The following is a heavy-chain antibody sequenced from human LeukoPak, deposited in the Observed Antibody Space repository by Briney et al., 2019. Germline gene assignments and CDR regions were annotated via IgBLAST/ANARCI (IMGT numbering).Heavy chain of an antibody. Sequence: SGPTLVKPTQTLTLTCTFSGFSLSTSGVRVGWIRQPPGKALEWLALIYWDDDKRYSPPLKGSLTITKDTSKNKVVLTMTNMEPVDTATYYCAHRSADCSSTSCYSNWGKGTLVTVSS. D-gene: IGHD2-2*01. J-gene: IGHJ4*02. V-gene: IGHV2-5*02. CDR1: GFSLSTSGVR. CDR3: AHRSADCSSTSCYSN. CDR2: IYWDDDK.